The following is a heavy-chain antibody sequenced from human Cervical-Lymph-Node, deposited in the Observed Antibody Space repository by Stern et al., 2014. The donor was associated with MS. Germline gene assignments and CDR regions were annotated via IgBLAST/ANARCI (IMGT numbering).Heavy chain of an antibody. Sequence: QVQLVQSGAEVKKPGASLNVSCKTSGYTFTYYAISWIRQAPGQGLAWVGWISPSNGNTNFVQKLQGRLPMTTDTSTSTAYMELRSLRSDDTAVYYCARDDDYTRRAIDYWGQGTLVTVSS. CDR3: ARDDDYTRRAIDY. J-gene: IGHJ4*02. D-gene: IGHD4-11*01. CDR1: GYTFTYYA. CDR2: ISPSNGNT. V-gene: IGHV1-18*01.